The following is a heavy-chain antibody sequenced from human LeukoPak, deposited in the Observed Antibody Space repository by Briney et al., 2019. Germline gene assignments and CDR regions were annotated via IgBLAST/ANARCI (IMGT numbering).Heavy chain of an antibody. V-gene: IGHV3-30*03. Sequence: PGGSLRLSCAASGFTFSSYGMHWVRQAPGKGLEWVAVISYDGSNKYYADSVKGRFTISRDNSKNTLYLQMNSLRAEDTAVYYCARGGYERSLANWGQGTLVTVSS. CDR1: GFTFSSYG. CDR3: ARGGYERSLAN. J-gene: IGHJ4*02. D-gene: IGHD5-12*01. CDR2: ISYDGSNK.